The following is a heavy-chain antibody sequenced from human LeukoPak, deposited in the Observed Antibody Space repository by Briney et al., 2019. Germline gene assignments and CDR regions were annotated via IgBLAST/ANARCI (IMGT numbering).Heavy chain of an antibody. V-gene: IGHV3-30-3*01. J-gene: IGHJ4*02. CDR1: GFTFSGYP. CDR2: IPYDGSNK. D-gene: IGHD4-23*01. Sequence: GGSLRLSCAASGFTFSGYPIHWVRQAPGKGLEWVAVIPYDGSNKYYADSVKGRFTISRDNSKNTLYLQMNSLRAEDTAVYYCARGRPHGNDYWGQGTLVTVSS. CDR3: ARGRPHGNDY.